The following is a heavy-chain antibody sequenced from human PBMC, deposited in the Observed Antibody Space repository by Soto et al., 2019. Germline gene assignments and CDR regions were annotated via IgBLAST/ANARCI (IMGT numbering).Heavy chain of an antibody. J-gene: IGHJ4*01. V-gene: IGHV4-39*01. Sequence: SETLSLTCSVSGGSFTSDNYYWGWIRQPPGEGLEWLGSMYYTGSFHYNPSLKGRVAISVDTSKSRFSLRLTSVTAADTAMYYCVRTYSSGWYPSYYFDSWGHGTLVTVSS. CDR2: MYYTGSF. CDR3: VRTYSSGWYPSYYFDS. D-gene: IGHD6-19*01. CDR1: GGSFTSDNYY.